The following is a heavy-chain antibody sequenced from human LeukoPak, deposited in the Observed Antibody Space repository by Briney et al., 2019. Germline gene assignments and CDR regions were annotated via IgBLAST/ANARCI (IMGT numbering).Heavy chain of an antibody. CDR3: ARVPTRAFVDY. V-gene: IGHV4-59*12. J-gene: IGHJ4*02. D-gene: IGHD3-16*01. Sequence: PSETLSLTCTVSGGSISSYYWSWIRQPPGKGLEWVGYIYYSGSTNYNPSLKSRVTISVDTSKNQFSLKLSSVTAADTAVYYCARVPTRAFVDYWGQGTLVTVSS. CDR1: GGSISSYY. CDR2: IYYSGST.